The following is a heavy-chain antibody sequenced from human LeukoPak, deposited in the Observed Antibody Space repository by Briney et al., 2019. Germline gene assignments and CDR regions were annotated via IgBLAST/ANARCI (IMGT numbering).Heavy chain of an antibody. D-gene: IGHD6-6*01. Sequence: AGGSLRLSCAASGFTFSSYSMNWVRQAPGKGREWVAYISSSSSTIYYADSVKGRFTISRDNAKNSLYLQMNSLRAEDTAVYYCAREPSIAARPFDYWGQGTLVTVSS. J-gene: IGHJ4*02. CDR1: GFTFSSYS. V-gene: IGHV3-48*04. CDR2: ISSSSSTI. CDR3: AREPSIAARPFDY.